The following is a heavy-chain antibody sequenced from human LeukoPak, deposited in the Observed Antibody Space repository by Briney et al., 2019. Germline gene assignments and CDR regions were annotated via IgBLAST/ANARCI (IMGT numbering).Heavy chain of an antibody. Sequence: VASVKVSCKASGGTFSSYAISWVRQAPGQGLEWMGGIIPIFGTANYAQKFQGRVTITTDESTSTAYMELSSLRSEDTAVCYCARGSAFYDSSGYLSYYFDYWGQGTLVTVSS. J-gene: IGHJ4*02. CDR3: ARGSAFYDSSGYLSYYFDY. CDR1: GGTFSSYA. CDR2: IIPIFGTA. D-gene: IGHD3-22*01. V-gene: IGHV1-69*05.